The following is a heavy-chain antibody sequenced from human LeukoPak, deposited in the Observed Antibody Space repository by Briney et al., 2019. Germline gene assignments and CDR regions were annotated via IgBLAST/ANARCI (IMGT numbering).Heavy chain of an antibody. CDR1: GFTFSTYS. Sequence: PGGSLRLSCAASGFTFSTYSMNWVRQAPGKGLEWVSSISSSGSYIYYADSAKGRFTISRDNAKNSLYLQMSSLRAEDTAVCYCARGSGVQVWSSLGYWGQGTLVTVSS. CDR3: ARGSGVQVWSSLGY. V-gene: IGHV3-21*01. J-gene: IGHJ4*02. D-gene: IGHD5-18*01. CDR2: ISSSGSYI.